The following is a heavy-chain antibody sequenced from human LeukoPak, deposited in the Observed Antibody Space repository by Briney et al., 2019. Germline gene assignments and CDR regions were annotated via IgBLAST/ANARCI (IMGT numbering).Heavy chain of an antibody. CDR2: INSDGSST. Sequence: PGGSLRLSCAASGFTFSSYWMHWVRQAPGKGLVWVSRINSDGSSTSYADSVKGRFTISRDNAKNTLYLQMNSLRAEDTAVYYCARVNNDILTGYYKSDYWGQGTLVTVSS. J-gene: IGHJ4*02. CDR3: ARVNNDILTGYYKSDY. CDR1: GFTFSSYW. V-gene: IGHV3-74*01. D-gene: IGHD3-9*01.